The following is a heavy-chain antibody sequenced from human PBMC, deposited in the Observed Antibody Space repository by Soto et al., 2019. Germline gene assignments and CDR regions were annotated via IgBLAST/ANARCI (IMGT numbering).Heavy chain of an antibody. Sequence: QVQLVESGGGVVQPGRSLRLSCAASGFTFSSYGMHWVRQAPGKGLEWVAVISDDGSNKYYADSVKGRFTISRDNSKNTLYLQMNSLRAEDTAVYYCARDRARYSSSMLDAFDIWGQGTMVTVSS. J-gene: IGHJ3*02. V-gene: IGHV3-30*03. CDR3: ARDRARYSSSMLDAFDI. D-gene: IGHD6-6*01. CDR2: ISDDGSNK. CDR1: GFTFSSYG.